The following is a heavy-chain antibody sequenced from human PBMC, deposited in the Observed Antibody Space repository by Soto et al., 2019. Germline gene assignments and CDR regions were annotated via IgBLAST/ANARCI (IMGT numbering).Heavy chain of an antibody. CDR3: ARGFGAEWLICPFDY. CDR1: GGSISSYY. V-gene: IGHV4-59*01. CDR2: IYYTGSA. D-gene: IGHD6-19*01. J-gene: IGHJ4*02. Sequence: QVQLQESGPGLVKPSETLSLTCTVSGGSISSYYWSWIRQPPGKGLEWIGYIYYTGSANYDPSLKRRVTISVDTSKNQFSLKLSSVTAADTAVYYCARGFGAEWLICPFDYWGQGTLVTVSS.